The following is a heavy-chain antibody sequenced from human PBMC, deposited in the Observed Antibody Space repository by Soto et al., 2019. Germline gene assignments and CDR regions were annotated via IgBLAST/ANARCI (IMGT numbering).Heavy chain of an antibody. J-gene: IGHJ4*02. CDR1: GFTFCSYA. V-gene: IGHV3-49*03. CDR2: IRGKGDGGTT. Sequence: GGSLRLSCTASGFTFCSYAMSWFRQTPGKGLEWVGLIRGKGDGGTTEYAASVKGRFTISRDDSKSIAYLQMNSLKTEDTALYYCSRGYWTFDYWGQGTLVTVSS. D-gene: IGHD2-15*01. CDR3: SRGYWTFDY.